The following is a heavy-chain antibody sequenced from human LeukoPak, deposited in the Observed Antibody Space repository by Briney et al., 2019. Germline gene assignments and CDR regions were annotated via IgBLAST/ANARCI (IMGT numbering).Heavy chain of an antibody. J-gene: IGHJ4*02. CDR3: ARSGNSHFDY. D-gene: IGHD1-26*01. CDR1: GFTFSSYA. V-gene: IGHV3-23*01. Sequence: GGSLRLSCAASGFTFSSYAMSWVRQAPGKGLEWVSAISGSGGSTYYADSVKGRFTISRDNARNTLYLEMKSLRAEGTAVYYCARSGNSHFDYWGQGTLVTVSS. CDR2: ISGSGGST.